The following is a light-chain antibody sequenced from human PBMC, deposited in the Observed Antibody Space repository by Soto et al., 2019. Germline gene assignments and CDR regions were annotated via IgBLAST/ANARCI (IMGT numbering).Light chain of an antibody. CDR2: DAS. V-gene: IGKV3-11*01. CDR1: KNVSSY. J-gene: IGKJ5*01. CDR3: QQRSNWIT. Sequence: TKSRAPLYLYTWERATLSFRASKNVSSYLAWYQQKPGQAPRLLIYDASNRATGIPARFSGSGSGTDFTLTISSLEPEAFAVYYCQQRSNWITFGQGTRLENK.